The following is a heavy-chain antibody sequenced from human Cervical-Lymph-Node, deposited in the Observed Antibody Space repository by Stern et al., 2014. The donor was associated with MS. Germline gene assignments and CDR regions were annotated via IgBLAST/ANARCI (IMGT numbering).Heavy chain of an antibody. V-gene: IGHV1-69*17. Sequence: QVQLVQSGAEVKKPGSSVKVSCKASGGTFRSYVISWVRQAPGQGLAWMGGIIPTFGIASYAQKFQGRVTITADKSTSTAYMELSSLRSEDTAVYYCARGGIVVVVAATRDYYYGMDVWGQGTTVTVSS. D-gene: IGHD2-15*01. CDR2: IIPTFGIA. CDR3: ARGGIVVVVAATRDYYYGMDV. CDR1: GGTFRSYV. J-gene: IGHJ6*02.